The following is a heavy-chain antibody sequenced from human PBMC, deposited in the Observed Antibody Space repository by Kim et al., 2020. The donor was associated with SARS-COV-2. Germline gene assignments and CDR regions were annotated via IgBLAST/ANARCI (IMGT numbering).Heavy chain of an antibody. Sequence: GGSLRLSCATSGFTFSDYYMTWIRQAPGKGLEWVSYISSSGSTIYYADSVKGRFTISRDNAKNSLYLQMNSLRAEDTAVYYCARSRGSNYNYYYGMDVWGQGRTVTVSS. V-gene: IGHV3-11*01. CDR1: GFTFSDYY. CDR3: ARSRGSNYNYYYGMDV. CDR2: ISSSGSTI. D-gene: IGHD1-26*01. J-gene: IGHJ6*01.